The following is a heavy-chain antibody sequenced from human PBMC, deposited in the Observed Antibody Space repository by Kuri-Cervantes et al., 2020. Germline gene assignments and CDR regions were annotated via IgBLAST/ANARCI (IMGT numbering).Heavy chain of an antibody. CDR1: GFTFSSYA. CDR2: ISYDGSNK. Sequence: GGSLRLSCAASGFTFSSYAMHWVRQAPGKGLEWVAVISYDGSNKYYADSVKGRFTISKDNSKNTLYLQMNSLRAEDTAVYYCAKGRAEGPMDYWGQGTLVTVSS. J-gene: IGHJ4*02. V-gene: IGHV3-30-3*01. CDR3: AKGRAEGPMDY.